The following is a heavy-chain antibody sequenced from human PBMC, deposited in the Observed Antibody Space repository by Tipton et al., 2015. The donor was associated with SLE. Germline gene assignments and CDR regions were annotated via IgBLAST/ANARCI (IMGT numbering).Heavy chain of an antibody. CDR1: DYSISSGYY. D-gene: IGHD3-22*01. CDR2: VYDSGST. Sequence: TLSLTCAVSDYSISSGYYWGWIRQPPGKGLEWIGSVYDSGSTYYSPSLKSRVTISVDTSKNQFSLKLSSVTAADTAVYYCAREVDYYDSSGYYYDAFDIWGQGTMVTVSS. V-gene: IGHV4-38-2*02. J-gene: IGHJ3*02. CDR3: AREVDYYDSSGYYYDAFDI.